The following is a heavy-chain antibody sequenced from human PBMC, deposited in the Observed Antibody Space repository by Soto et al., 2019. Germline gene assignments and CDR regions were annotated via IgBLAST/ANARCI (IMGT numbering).Heavy chain of an antibody. V-gene: IGHV3-23*01. CDR1: GFTFSSYA. D-gene: IGHD5-12*01. Sequence: GGSLRLSCAASGFTFSSYAMSWVRQAPGKGLEWVSAISGSGGSTYYADSVKGRFTISRDNSKNTLYLQMNSLRAEDTAVYYCAKTRPSSSTGYSGYDFDYWGQGTLVTVSS. CDR2: ISGSGGST. J-gene: IGHJ4*02. CDR3: AKTRPSSSTGYSGYDFDY.